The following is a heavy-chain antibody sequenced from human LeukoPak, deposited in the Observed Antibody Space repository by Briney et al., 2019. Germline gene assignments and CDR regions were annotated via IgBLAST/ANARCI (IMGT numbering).Heavy chain of an antibody. Sequence: PGGSLRLSCGASGFSFSEYWMSWVRQAPGRGPEWVANIKGDGSKIYYVDSVKGRFTISRDNDKNSLYLQMNNLRVKDTAVYHCARDGSCFDFWGQGALVTVSS. CDR1: GFSFSEYW. D-gene: IGHD2-15*01. CDR3: ARDGSCFDF. CDR2: IKGDGSKI. J-gene: IGHJ4*02. V-gene: IGHV3-7*01.